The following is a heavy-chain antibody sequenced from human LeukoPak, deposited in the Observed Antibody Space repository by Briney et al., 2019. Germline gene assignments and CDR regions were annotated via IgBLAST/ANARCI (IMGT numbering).Heavy chain of an antibody. CDR1: GGTFSSYA. CDR3: ARWGGGDYVWGSYRKGDYYYMDV. CDR2: IIPIFGTA. V-gene: IGHV1-69*13. D-gene: IGHD3-16*02. Sequence: SVKVSCKASGGTFSSYAISWVRQAPGQGLEWMGGIIPIFGTANYAQKFQGRVTTTADESTSTAYMELSSLRSEDTAVYYCARWGGGDYVWGSYRKGDYYYMDVWGKGTTVTVSS. J-gene: IGHJ6*03.